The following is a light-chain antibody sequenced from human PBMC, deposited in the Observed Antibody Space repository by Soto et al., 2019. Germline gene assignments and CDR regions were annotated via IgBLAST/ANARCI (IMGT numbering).Light chain of an antibody. V-gene: IGKV3D-20*02. CDR1: QSVRSNF. J-gene: IGKJ1*01. CDR3: QQCNNCPQWT. CDR2: GAS. Sequence: EILLTQSPGTLSLSAGERATLTCRASQSVRSNFLAWYQKKHGQAPRLLFYGASNRATGGPDRCSGSGSWTNFTLTISRLEPEDYAVYYCQQCNNCPQWTFGPGTKVDIK.